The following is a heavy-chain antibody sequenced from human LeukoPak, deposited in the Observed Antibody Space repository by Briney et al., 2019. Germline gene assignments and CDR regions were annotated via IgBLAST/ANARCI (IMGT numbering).Heavy chain of an antibody. CDR1: GFSFRDYA. V-gene: IGHV3-30*04. CDR2: VWYGGDTT. D-gene: IGHD3-16*01. J-gene: IGHJ3*01. CDR3: VRAYCDVPTCQGRDPFDV. Sequence: GTSLRLSCAASGFSFRDYAMHWVRQAPGKGLEWVAVVWYGGDTTDYSDPLKGRFTISRDDSKNSLFLQMDSLTVDDTAVYSCVRAYCDVPTCQGRDPFDVWGQGTMVTVSS.